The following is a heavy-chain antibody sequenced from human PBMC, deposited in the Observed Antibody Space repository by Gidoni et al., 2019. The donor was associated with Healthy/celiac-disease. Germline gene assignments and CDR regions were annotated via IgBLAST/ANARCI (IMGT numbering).Heavy chain of an antibody. D-gene: IGHD4-17*01. CDR3: ARGTTVVTPFEYFHH. J-gene: IGHJ1*01. CDR1: GGSISSYY. Sequence: QVQLQESGPGLVKPSETLSLTCTVSGGSISSYYWSWIRQPPGKGLEWIGYIYYTGSTNYNPSLKSRVTISVDTSKNQFSLKLTSVTAADTAVYYCARGTTVVTPFEYFHHWGQGTLVTVSS. CDR2: IYYTGST. V-gene: IGHV4-59*01.